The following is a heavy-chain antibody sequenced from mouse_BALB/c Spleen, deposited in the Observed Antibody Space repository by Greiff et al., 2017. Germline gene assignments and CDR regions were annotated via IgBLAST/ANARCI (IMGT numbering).Heavy chain of an antibody. Sequence: VQLQESGAELVRPGASVTLSCKASGYTFTDYEMHWVKQTPVHGLEWIGAIDPETGGTAYNQKFKGKATLTADKSSSTAYMELRSLTSEDSAVYYCTRYYGSSYYYAMDYWGQGTSVTVSS. V-gene: IGHV1-15*01. CDR1: GYTFTDYE. J-gene: IGHJ4*01. CDR3: TRYYGSSYYYAMDY. CDR2: IDPETGGT. D-gene: IGHD1-1*01.